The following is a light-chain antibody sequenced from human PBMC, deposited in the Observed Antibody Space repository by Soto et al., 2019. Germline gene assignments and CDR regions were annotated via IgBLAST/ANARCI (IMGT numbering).Light chain of an antibody. V-gene: IGKV3-20*01. J-gene: IGKJ3*01. Sequence: EIVLTQSPGTLSLSPGERATLSCRASQSVSSSYLAWYQQKPGQAPRLLIYGASSRATGIPDRFSGSGFGTDFTLTISRLEPEDFAVYYCQQYGSSPWVTFGPGTKVIS. CDR2: GAS. CDR1: QSVSSSY. CDR3: QQYGSSPWVT.